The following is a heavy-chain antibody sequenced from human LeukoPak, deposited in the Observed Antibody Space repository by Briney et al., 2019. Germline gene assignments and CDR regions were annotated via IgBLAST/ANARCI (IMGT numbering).Heavy chain of an antibody. J-gene: IGHJ5*02. V-gene: IGHV4-59*08. D-gene: IGHD5-24*01. Sequence: PSETLSLTCTVSGYPITTGYYWSWIRQPPGKGLEWIGYIYYSGSTNYNPSLKSRVTISVDTSKNQFSLKLSSVTAADTAVYYCARQKGDGYKINWFDPWGQGTLVTVSS. CDR2: IYYSGST. CDR3: ARQKGDGYKINWFDP. CDR1: GYPITTGYY.